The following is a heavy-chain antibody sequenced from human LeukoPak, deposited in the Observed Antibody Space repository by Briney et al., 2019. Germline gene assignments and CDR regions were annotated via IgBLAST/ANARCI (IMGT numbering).Heavy chain of an antibody. CDR1: GFTFSSCS. CDR2: ISSSSSYI. D-gene: IGHD1-26*01. Sequence: GGSLRLSCAASGFTFSSCSMNWVRQAPGKGLEWVSSISSSSSYIYYADSVKGRFTISRDNAKNSLYLQMNSLRAEDTAVYYCARGAVGASLLFDYWGQGTLVTVSS. CDR3: ARGAVGASLLFDY. V-gene: IGHV3-21*01. J-gene: IGHJ4*02.